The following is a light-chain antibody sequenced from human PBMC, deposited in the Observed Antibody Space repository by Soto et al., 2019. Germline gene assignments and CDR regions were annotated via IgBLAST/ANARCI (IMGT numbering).Light chain of an antibody. CDR3: QQFSSYPLT. Sequence: VLTQSPGPLSLSPGERAPLSCRSSQTVRNNYLAWYQQKPGQAPRLLIYDASSRATGIPDRFSGGGSGTDFTLTISRLEPEDFAVYDCQQFSSYPLTFGGGTKVEIK. V-gene: IGKV3-20*01. CDR2: DAS. J-gene: IGKJ4*01. CDR1: QTVRNNY.